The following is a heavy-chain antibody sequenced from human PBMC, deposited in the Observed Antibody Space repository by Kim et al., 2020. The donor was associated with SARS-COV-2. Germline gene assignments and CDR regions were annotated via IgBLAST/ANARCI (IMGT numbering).Heavy chain of an antibody. J-gene: IGHJ5*02. CDR3: ARGGDAELYCSSTSCYRRNWFDP. V-gene: IGHV4-4*02. Sequence: SETLSLTCAVSGGSISSSNWWSWVRQPPGKGLEWIGEIYHSGSTNYNPSLKSRVTISVDKSKNQFSLKLSSVTAADTAVYYCARGGDAELYCSSTSCYRRNWFDPWGQGTLVTVSS. CDR2: IYHSGST. CDR1: GGSISSSNW. D-gene: IGHD2-2*01.